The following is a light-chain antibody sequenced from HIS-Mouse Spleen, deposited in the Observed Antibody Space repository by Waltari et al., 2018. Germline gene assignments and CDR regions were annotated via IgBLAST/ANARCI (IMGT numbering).Light chain of an antibody. Sequence: QSALTQPASVSGSPGQSITISCTGTSSDVGGYNYVSWYQQHPGKAPKLLIYDVRNRPSGVSNRSSGSKSGNTASLTISGLQAEDEADYYCSSYTSSSTLVFGTGTKVTVL. CDR3: SSYTSSSTLV. CDR1: SSDVGGYNY. J-gene: IGLJ1*01. CDR2: DVR. V-gene: IGLV2-14*03.